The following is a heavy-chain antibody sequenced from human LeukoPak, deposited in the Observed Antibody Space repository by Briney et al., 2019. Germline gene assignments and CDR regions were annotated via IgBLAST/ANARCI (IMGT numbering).Heavy chain of an antibody. J-gene: IGHJ4*02. CDR2: VYHSGST. CDR1: GGSISSSSYY. Sequence: SETLSLTCTVSGGSISSSSYYWGWIRQPPGKGLEWIGTVYHSGSTYYNPSLKSRVTISVDTSKNQFSLKLSSVTAADTAVYYCARHRLSRGGFAYWGQGTLVTVSS. V-gene: IGHV4-39*01. CDR3: ARHRLSRGGFAY. D-gene: IGHD3-16*01.